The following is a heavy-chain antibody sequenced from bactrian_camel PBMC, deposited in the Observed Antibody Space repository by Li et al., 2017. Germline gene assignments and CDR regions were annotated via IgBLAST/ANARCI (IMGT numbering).Heavy chain of an antibody. J-gene: IGHJ6*01. D-gene: IGHD3*01. V-gene: IGHV3S40*01. CDR3: TTTGVYASWGY. CDR1: GVTFGSYD. Sequence: DVQLVESGGGLVQPGGSLRLSCVTSGVTFGSYDMNWVRQAPGKGLEWVSAIVSGGEGTYYASSVKGRFTISRDNSKNTLTLQMNSLKPEDSAVYYCTTTGVYASWGYWGQGTQVTVS. CDR2: IVSGGEGT.